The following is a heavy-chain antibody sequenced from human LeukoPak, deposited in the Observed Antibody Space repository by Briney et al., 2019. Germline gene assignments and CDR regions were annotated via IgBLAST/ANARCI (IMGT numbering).Heavy chain of an antibody. CDR2: IYYSGST. CDR3: ARVSKGYSYGSYPYYYYYMDV. V-gene: IGHV4-59*01. CDR1: GGSISSYY. D-gene: IGHD5-18*01. J-gene: IGHJ6*03. Sequence: SETLSLTCTVSGGSISSYYWSWIRQPPGKGLEWIGYIYYSGSTNYNPSLKSRVTISVDTSKNQFSLKLSSVTAADTAVYYCARVSKGYSYGSYPYYYYYMDVWGKGTTVTISS.